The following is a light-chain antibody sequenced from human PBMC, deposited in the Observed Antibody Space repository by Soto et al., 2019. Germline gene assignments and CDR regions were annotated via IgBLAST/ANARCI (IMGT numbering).Light chain of an antibody. V-gene: IGKV3-11*01. Sequence: EIVLTQSPATLSLSPGETATLSCGASESVSTYLAWYQQKPGQAPRLLIYDASHMATGTPARFSGSGSITDFTLTISSLEPEDSAVYYCQRRRNTFTFGPGTKVEIK. J-gene: IGKJ3*01. CDR3: QRRRNTFT. CDR2: DAS. CDR1: ESVSTY.